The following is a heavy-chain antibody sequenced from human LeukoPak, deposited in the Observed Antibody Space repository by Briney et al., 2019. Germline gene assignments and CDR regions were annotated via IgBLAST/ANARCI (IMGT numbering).Heavy chain of an antibody. CDR1: GDSFSSNSYY. V-gene: IGHV4-39*07. Sequence: SETLSLTCTVSGDSFSSNSYYWGWLCQPPGKALAWIGSIYYSRRTYYNPSLKSRVTISVDTSNNQFSLKLSSVSAADTAVYYCASRGMVYALEWDQGTLVTVSS. CDR3: ASRGMVYALE. D-gene: IGHD2-8*01. J-gene: IGHJ4*02. CDR2: IYYSRRT.